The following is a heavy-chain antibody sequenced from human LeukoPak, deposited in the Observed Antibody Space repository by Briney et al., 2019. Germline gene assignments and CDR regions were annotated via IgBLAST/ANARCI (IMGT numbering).Heavy chain of an antibody. V-gene: IGHV1-69*13. CDR3: ARDFAGGSGWFDP. Sequence: GASVKVSCKASGGTFSSYAISWVRQAPGQGLEWMGGIIPIFGTANYAQKFQGRVTITADESTSTAYMELSSLRSEDTAVYYCARDFAGGSGWFDPWGQGTLVTVSS. CDR1: GGTFSSYA. J-gene: IGHJ5*02. CDR2: IIPIFGTA. D-gene: IGHD2-15*01.